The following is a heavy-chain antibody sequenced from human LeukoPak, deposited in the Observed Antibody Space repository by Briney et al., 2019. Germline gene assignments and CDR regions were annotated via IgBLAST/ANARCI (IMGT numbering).Heavy chain of an antibody. CDR2: ISAYNGNT. D-gene: IGHD3-3*01. V-gene: IGHV1-18*01. CDR3: ARDGYYDFWSGYLPGLDY. J-gene: IGHJ4*02. Sequence: ASVKVSCKASGYTFTSYGISWVRQAPGQGLEWMGWISAYNGNTNYAQKLQGRVTMTTDTSTSTAYMELRSLRSDDTAVYYCARDGYYDFWSGYLPGLDYWGQGTLVTVSS. CDR1: GYTFTSYG.